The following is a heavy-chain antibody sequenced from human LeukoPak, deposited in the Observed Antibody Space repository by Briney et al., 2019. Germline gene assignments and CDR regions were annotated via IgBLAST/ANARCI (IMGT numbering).Heavy chain of an antibody. Sequence: ASVKVSCKASGYTFTSYGISWVRHAPGQGLEWMGWISAYNGNTNYAQKLQGRVTMTTDTSTSTAYMELRSLRSDDTAVYYCALSWSWKNWFDPWGQGTLVTVSS. CDR3: ALSWSWKNWFDP. CDR1: GYTFTSYG. D-gene: IGHD1-1*01. CDR2: ISAYNGNT. V-gene: IGHV1-18*01. J-gene: IGHJ5*02.